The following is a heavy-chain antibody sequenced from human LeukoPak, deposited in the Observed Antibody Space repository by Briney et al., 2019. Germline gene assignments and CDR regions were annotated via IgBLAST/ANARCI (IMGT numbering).Heavy chain of an antibody. V-gene: IGHV3-7*01. CDR1: GFTFSSYW. Sequence: GGSLRLSCAASGFTFSSYWMSWVRQAPGKGLEWVANIKQDGSEKYYVDSVKGRFTISRDNAKNSLYLQMNSLRAEDTAVYYCARGSSGWSPAPFDYWGQGTLVTVSS. J-gene: IGHJ4*02. CDR3: ARGSSGWSPAPFDY. D-gene: IGHD6-19*01. CDR2: IKQDGSEK.